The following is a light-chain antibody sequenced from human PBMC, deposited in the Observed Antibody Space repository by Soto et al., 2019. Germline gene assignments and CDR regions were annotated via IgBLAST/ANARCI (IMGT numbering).Light chain of an antibody. J-gene: IGKJ4*01. CDR2: FSS. Sequence: DIHLTQSPSSLSASVGDRVSITCRASENIATFLNWYQQKPGQAPKLLIYFSSHLQTGVPSRFSGSGSGTDFTLTISSLQPDDYATYFCQQSHSSPWLTFGGGTRVEMK. V-gene: IGKV1-39*01. CDR1: ENIATF. CDR3: QQSHSSPWLT.